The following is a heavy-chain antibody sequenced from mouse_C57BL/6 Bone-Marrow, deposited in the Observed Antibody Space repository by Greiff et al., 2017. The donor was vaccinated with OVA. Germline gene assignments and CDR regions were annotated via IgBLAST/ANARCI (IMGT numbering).Heavy chain of an antibody. CDR3: TRGVLRRGSCMDY. V-gene: IGHV6-6*01. J-gene: IGHJ4*01. CDR1: GFTFSDAW. D-gene: IGHD1-1*01. CDR2: IRNKANNHAT. Sequence: EVKVEESGGGLVQPGGSMKLSCAASGFTFSDAWMDWVRQSPEKGLEWVAEIRNKANNHATYYAESVKGRFTISRDDSKSSVYLQMNSLRAEDTGIYYCTRGVLRRGSCMDYWGQGTSVTVSS.